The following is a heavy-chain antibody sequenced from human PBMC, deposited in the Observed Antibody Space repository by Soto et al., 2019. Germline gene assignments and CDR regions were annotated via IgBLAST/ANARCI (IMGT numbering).Heavy chain of an antibody. V-gene: IGHV1-69*13. D-gene: IGHD3-3*01. J-gene: IGHJ4*02. CDR1: GGTFSSYT. CDR3: AILNAFWSGYYLPARALTFDY. CDR2: IITIFGTA. Sequence: SVKVSCKASGGTFSSYTISWVRQAPRQELEWMGGIITIFGTANYAQKFQGRVTITADESTSTTYMELSSLRSEDTAVYYCAILNAFWSGYYLPARALTFDYWGQGTLVTVSS.